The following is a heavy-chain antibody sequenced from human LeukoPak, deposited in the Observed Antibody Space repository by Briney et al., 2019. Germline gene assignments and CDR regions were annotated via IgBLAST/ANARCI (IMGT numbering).Heavy chain of an antibody. D-gene: IGHD6-6*01. CDR3: ARSGAARPDWYFDL. J-gene: IGHJ2*01. CDR1: GGSISSSSYY. Sequence: SETLSLTCTVSGGSISSSSYYWGWIRQPPGKGLEWIGSIYYSGSTYYNLSLKSRVTISVDTSKNQFSLKLSSVTAADTAVYYCARSGAARPDWYFDLWGRGTLVTVSS. CDR2: IYYSGST. V-gene: IGHV4-39*01.